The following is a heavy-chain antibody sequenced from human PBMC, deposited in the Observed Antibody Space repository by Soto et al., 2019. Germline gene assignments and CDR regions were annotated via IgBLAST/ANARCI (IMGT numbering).Heavy chain of an antibody. J-gene: IGHJ5*02. CDR2: IYHSGTT. CDR3: TKDQFYSGSGKYYNLRFDP. Sequence: TVSFTCAVFDGSVSAAGYSWSWIRQPPGWGLEWIGYIYHSGTTLYNPSLKTPLTISFYRSNNRFSLTLNSMTAACTGVYCCTKDQFYSGSGKYYNLRFDPWGQGTQVTLS. CDR1: DGSVSAAGYS. D-gene: IGHD3-10*01. V-gene: IGHV4-30-2*01.